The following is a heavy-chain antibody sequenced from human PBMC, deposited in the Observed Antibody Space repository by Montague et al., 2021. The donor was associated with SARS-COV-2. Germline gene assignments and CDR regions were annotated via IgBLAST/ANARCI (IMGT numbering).Heavy chain of an antibody. Sequence: SETLSLTCAVSGGSISSCNWWTWVRQPPGKGLEWMGEIHPRGRTDYNPSHKSRVTISLDKSKNEICLKLTAVTAANTAVYYCGGDSDGGRYTGSIVYWGQGTLVTVSS. CDR1: GGSISSCNW. V-gene: IGHV4-4*02. D-gene: IGHD1-26*01. CDR3: GGDSDGGRYTGSIVY. J-gene: IGHJ4*02. CDR2: IHPRGRT.